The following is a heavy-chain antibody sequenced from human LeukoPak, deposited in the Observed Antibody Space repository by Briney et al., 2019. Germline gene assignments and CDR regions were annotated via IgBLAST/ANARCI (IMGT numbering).Heavy chain of an antibody. CDR2: IYSGGST. J-gene: IGHJ4*02. D-gene: IGHD3-22*01. Sequence: GGSLRLSCAASGFTVSNNFMTWVRQSPGKGLEWVSIIYSGGSTYYADSVKGRFTISRDNAKNSLYLQMNSLRAEDTAVYYCARAPHYYDSSGLGDYWGQGTLVTVSS. CDR1: GFTVSNNF. V-gene: IGHV3-53*01. CDR3: ARAPHYYDSSGLGDY.